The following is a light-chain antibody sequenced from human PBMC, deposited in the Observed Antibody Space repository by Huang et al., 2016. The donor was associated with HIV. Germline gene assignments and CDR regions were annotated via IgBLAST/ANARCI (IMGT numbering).Light chain of an antibody. CDR2: GAS. V-gene: IGKV3-20*01. CDR1: QSVSSNY. Sequence: EIVLTQSPGTLSLSPGERATLSCRASQSVSSNYLAWYQQKPVQAPRLLIDGASSRATGIPDRFSGSGAGTDFTLSISRLEPEDFAVYYCQHYGNSRWTFGLGTKVDIK. J-gene: IGKJ1*01. CDR3: QHYGNSRWT.